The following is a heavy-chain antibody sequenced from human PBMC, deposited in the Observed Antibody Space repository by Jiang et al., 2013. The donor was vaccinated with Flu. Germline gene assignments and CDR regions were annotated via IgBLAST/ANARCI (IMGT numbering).Heavy chain of an antibody. CDR3: ARSPFWGTNSRGWFDP. D-gene: IGHD3-16*01. Sequence: TVSGGSITSYYWSWMRLPPGKGLEWIGYISYSGSTNYNPSLNSRVTISVDTSKNQFSLKLNSMTAADTAIYYCARSPFWGTNSRGWFDPWGQGTLVTVSS. CDR1: GGSITSYY. J-gene: IGHJ5*02. CDR2: ISYSGST. V-gene: IGHV4-59*13.